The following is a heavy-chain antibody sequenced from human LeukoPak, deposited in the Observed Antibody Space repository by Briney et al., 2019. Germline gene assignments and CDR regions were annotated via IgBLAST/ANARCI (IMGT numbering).Heavy chain of an antibody. D-gene: IGHD5-24*01. Sequence: SETLPLTCAVYGGSFSGYYWSWIRQPPGKGLEWIGEINHSGRTNYNPPLKSRVTISVDTCKNQFSLKLSSVTAADTAVYYCARSGRRGYKPFLQNTIFWFDPWGQGTLVTVSS. CDR3: ARSGRRGYKPFLQNTIFWFDP. CDR1: GGSFSGYY. V-gene: IGHV4-34*01. CDR2: INHSGRT. J-gene: IGHJ5*02.